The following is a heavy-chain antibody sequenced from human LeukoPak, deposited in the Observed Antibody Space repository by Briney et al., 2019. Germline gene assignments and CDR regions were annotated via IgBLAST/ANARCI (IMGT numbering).Heavy chain of an antibody. V-gene: IGHV1-69*13. D-gene: IGHD3-9*01. Sequence: SVKVSCKASGGTFSSYAISWVRQAPGQGLEWMGGIIPIFGTVNYAQKFQGRVTITADESTSTAYMELSSLRSEDTAVYYCAKSVLRYFDWLSYGNWFDPWGQGTLVTVSS. J-gene: IGHJ5*02. CDR1: GGTFSSYA. CDR2: IIPIFGTV. CDR3: AKSVLRYFDWLSYGNWFDP.